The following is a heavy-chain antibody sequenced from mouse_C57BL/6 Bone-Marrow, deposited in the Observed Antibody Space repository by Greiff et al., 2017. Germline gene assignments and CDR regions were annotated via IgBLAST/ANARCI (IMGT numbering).Heavy chain of an antibody. CDR2: LDPETGGT. V-gene: IGHV1-15*01. CDR1: GYTFTDYE. Sequence: QVHVQQSGAELVRPGASVTLSCKASGYTFTDYEMHWVKQTPVHGLEWIGALDPETGGTAYNQKFKGKAILTADKSSSTASMELRSLTSEDSAVYYCTRGDYYAMDYWGQGTSVTVSS. J-gene: IGHJ4*01. CDR3: TRGDYYAMDY.